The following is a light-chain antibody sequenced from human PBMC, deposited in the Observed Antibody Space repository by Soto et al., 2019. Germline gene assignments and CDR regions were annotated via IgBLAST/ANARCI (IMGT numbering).Light chain of an antibody. CDR1: QGINSA. Sequence: AIQLTQSPSSLSASVGDRVTITCRASQGINSALARYQQKPGKAPKLLIYDASSLESGVPSRFSGSGSGTDFTLTISSLQPEDFATYYCQQFNNYPITFGQGTRLEIK. J-gene: IGKJ5*01. CDR3: QQFNNYPIT. CDR2: DAS. V-gene: IGKV1D-13*01.